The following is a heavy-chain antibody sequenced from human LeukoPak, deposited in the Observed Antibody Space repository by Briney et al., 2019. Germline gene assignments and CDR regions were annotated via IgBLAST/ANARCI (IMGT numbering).Heavy chain of an antibody. D-gene: IGHD5-18*01. CDR1: GYTFTTYY. CDR3: ARDGYSYCYLYYYYGMDV. CDR2: INPSDGAT. V-gene: IGHV1-46*01. J-gene: IGHJ6*02. Sequence: ASVKVSCTASGYTFTTYYIHWVGQAPGQGLEWMGMINPSDGATTYAQRLQARVTMTSDKSTTTVHMDLRSLRSEDTAVYFCARDGYSYCYLYYYYGMDVWGQGTTVTVSS.